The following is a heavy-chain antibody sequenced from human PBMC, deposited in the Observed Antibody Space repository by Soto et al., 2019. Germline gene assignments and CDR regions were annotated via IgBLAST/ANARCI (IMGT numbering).Heavy chain of an antibody. J-gene: IGHJ5*02. D-gene: IGHD3-10*01. Sequence: SQTLSLTCAISGDSVSSNSAAWNWIRQSPSRGLEWLGRTYYRSKWYNDYAVSVKSRITINPDTSKNQFSLQLNSVTPEDTAVYYCAREGSVLLWFGELFRWFDPWGQGTLVTVSS. CDR1: GDSVSSNSAA. V-gene: IGHV6-1*01. CDR3: AREGSVLLWFGELFRWFDP. CDR2: TYYRSKWYN.